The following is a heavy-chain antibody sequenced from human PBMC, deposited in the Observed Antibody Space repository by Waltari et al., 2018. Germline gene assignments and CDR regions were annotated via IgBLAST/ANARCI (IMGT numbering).Heavy chain of an antibody. CDR2: VDPEDGET. D-gene: IGHD2-21*01. CDR1: GYTFTDYY. CDR3: ATDRLGVRSVVVIAMGY. V-gene: IGHV1-69-2*01. J-gene: IGHJ4*02. Sequence: EVQLVQSGAEVKKPGATVNISCKVSGYTFTDYYMHWVQQAPGKGIEWMGLVDPEDGETIYAEKFQGRVTITADTSTDTAYMELSSLRSEDTAVYYCATDRLGVRSVVVIAMGYWGQGTLVTVSS.